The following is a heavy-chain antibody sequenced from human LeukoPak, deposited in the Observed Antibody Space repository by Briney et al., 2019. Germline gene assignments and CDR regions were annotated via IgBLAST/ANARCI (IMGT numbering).Heavy chain of an antibody. CDR3: ARQTGSYDPFDF. J-gene: IGHJ4*02. CDR1: GYSFTTYW. V-gene: IGHV5-51*01. CDR2: IYPGDSDT. Sequence: GESLKISCKASGYSFTTYWIGWVRQMPGKGLEWMGIIYPGDSDTRYSPSFQGQVTISADKSVSTTYLQWSSLQASDTAMYYCARQTGSYDPFDFWGQGALVTVSS. D-gene: IGHD1-26*01.